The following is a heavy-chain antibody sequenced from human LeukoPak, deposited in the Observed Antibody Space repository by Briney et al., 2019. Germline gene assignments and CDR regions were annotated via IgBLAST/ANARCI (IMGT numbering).Heavy chain of an antibody. CDR1: GFTFDDYA. V-gene: IGHV3-43*02. Sequence: GGSLRLSCAASGFTFDDYAMHWVRQAPGKGLEWVSLISGDGGSTYYADSVKGRFTSSRDNSKNPLYLQMNSLRTEDTALYYCAKGGTVTTGYYYYGMDVWGQGTTVTVSS. J-gene: IGHJ6*02. CDR3: AKGGTVTTGYYYYGMDV. CDR2: ISGDGGST. D-gene: IGHD4-17*01.